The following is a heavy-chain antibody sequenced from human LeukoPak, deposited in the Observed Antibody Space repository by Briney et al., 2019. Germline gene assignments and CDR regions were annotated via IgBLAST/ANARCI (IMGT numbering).Heavy chain of an antibody. CDR1: GFTFSSYS. D-gene: IGHD3-22*01. CDR3: ARGRYDSSGYYSLFDY. V-gene: IGHV3-21*01. CDR2: ISSSSSYI. Sequence: KPGGSLRLSCAASGFTFSSYSMNWVRQAPGKGLEWVSSISSSSSYIYYADSVKGRFTISRDNAKNSLYLQMNSLRAEDTAVYYCARGRYDSSGYYSLFDYWGQGTLVTVSS. J-gene: IGHJ4*02.